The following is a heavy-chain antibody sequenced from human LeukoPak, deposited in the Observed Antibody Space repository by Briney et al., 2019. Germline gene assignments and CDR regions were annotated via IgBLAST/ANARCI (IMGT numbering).Heavy chain of an antibody. CDR3: GTGQAGTWHDGY. CDR2: IKSKTNGGTS. CDR1: GFTFSSAW. Sequence: GGSLRLSCAASGFTFSSAWMSWVRQAPGKGLEWVGRIKSKTNGGTSDYAAPVKGRFTISRDDSTNTLYLQIDSLKIEDTAVYYCGTGQAGTWHDGYWGQGTLVTVSS. D-gene: IGHD6-19*01. J-gene: IGHJ4*02. V-gene: IGHV3-15*01.